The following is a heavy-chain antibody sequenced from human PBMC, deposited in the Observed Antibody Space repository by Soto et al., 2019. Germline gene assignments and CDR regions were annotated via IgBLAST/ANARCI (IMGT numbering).Heavy chain of an antibody. V-gene: IGHV3-30*18. CDR1: GFTFSSYG. J-gene: IGHJ6*02. CDR3: AKDFDSFGSGRYQYYGMDV. CDR2: ISYDGSNK. Sequence: GGSLRLSCAASGFTFSSYGMRWVRQAPGKGLEWVAVISYDGSNKYYADSVKGRFTISRDNSKNTLYLQMNSLRAEDTAVYYCAKDFDSFGSGRYQYYGMDVWGPGITLTVSS. D-gene: IGHD3-10*01.